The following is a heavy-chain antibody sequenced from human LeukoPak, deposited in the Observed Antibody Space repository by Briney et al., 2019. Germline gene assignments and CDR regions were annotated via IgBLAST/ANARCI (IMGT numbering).Heavy chain of an antibody. J-gene: IGHJ4*02. Sequence: SETLSLTCAVSGASISSYYWSWIRQPPGKGLEWIGYIYYSGSTNYNPSLKSRVTLSVDTSKNQFSLKLSSVTAADTAVYYCVRGSTLRHYQYWGQGTLVTVSS. CDR2: IYYSGST. D-gene: IGHD3-16*01. CDR1: GASISSYY. V-gene: IGHV4-59*08. CDR3: VRGSTLRHYQY.